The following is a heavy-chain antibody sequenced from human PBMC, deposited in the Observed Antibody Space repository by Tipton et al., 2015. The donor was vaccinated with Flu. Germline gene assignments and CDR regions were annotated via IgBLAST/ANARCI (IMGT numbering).Heavy chain of an antibody. D-gene: IGHD4-11*01. Sequence: TLSLTCSVSGYSIRSAYYWGWVRRPPGKGLEWIGTIGDTGNTYHNPSLKSRVRLSVDTSKNQFSLKLSSVTAAETAVYYCARTTYDYANYGTPGAYGMDVWGHGTTVTVSS. J-gene: IGHJ6*02. V-gene: IGHV4-38-2*01. CDR1: GYSIRSAYY. CDR2: IGDTGNT. CDR3: ARTTYDYANYGTPGAYGMDV.